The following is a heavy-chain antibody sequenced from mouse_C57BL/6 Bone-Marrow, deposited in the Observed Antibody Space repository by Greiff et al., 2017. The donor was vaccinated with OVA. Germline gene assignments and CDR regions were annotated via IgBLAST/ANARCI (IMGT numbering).Heavy chain of an antibody. V-gene: IGHV5-6*01. Sequence: EVKLVESGGDLVKPGGSLKLSCAASGFTFSSYGMSWVRQTPDKRLEWVATISSGGSYTYYPDSVKGRFTISRDNAKNTLYLQMSSLKSEDTAMYYCARDGVYDAMDYWGQGTSVTVSS. CDR1: GFTFSSYG. J-gene: IGHJ4*01. CDR2: ISSGGSYT. CDR3: ARDGVYDAMDY. D-gene: IGHD2-3*01.